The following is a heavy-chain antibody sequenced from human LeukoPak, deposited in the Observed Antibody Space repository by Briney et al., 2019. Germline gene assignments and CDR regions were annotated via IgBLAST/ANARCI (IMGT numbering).Heavy chain of an antibody. V-gene: IGHV1-69*13. CDR3: ARSLRNDGASRAFDI. CDR1: GGTFSSYA. J-gene: IGHJ3*02. CDR2: IIPIFGTA. D-gene: IGHD1-1*01. Sequence: SVKVSCKASGGTFSSYAISCVRQAPGQGLEWMGGIIPIFGTANYAQKFQGRVTITADESTSTAYMELSSLRSEDTAVYYCARSLRNDGASRAFDIWGQGTMVTVSS.